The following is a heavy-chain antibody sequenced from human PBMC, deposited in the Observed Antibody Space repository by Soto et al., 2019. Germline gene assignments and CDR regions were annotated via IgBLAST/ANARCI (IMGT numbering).Heavy chain of an antibody. CDR3: AKGDNLGPKTGYAFDP. CDR2: TYFRSKWYN. CDR1: GDSVSSNTAS. J-gene: IGHJ5*02. Sequence: SQTLSLTCAISGDSVSSNTASWNWIRQSPSRGLEWLGRTYFRSKWYNGYAVSVKSRIIISPDTSNNQFSLQLNSVTPEDTAVYFCAKGDNLGPKTGYAFDPWGQGIMVTVSS. D-gene: IGHD5-12*01. V-gene: IGHV6-1*01.